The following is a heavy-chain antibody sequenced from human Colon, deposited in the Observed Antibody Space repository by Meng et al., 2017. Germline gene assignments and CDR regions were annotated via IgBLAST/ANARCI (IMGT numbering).Heavy chain of an antibody. J-gene: IGHJ5*02. CDR3: AREFDARGTS. CDR1: GFTFRGSW. CDR2: TNSDGSSN. Sequence: EEQLVESGGGLGHPGGSLRLSCVASGFTFRGSWMHWVRQAPGKGLMWGARTNSDGSSNFFADSVKGRFTISRDNAKSTLYLEMNSLRIEDTAMYFCAREFDARGTSWGQGVLVTVSS. D-gene: IGHD3-9*01. V-gene: IGHV3-74*01.